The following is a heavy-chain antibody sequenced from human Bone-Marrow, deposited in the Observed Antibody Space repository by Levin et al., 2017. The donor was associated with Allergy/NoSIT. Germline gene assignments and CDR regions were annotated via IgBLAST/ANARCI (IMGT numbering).Heavy chain of an antibody. CDR3: ASGVDTAMVYIAFDY. V-gene: IGHV3-48*04. CDR1: GFTFSSYS. D-gene: IGHD5-18*01. Sequence: GGSLRLSCAASGFTFSSYSMNWVRQAPGKGLEWVSYISSSSSTIYYADSVKGRFTISRDNAKNSLYLQMNSLRAEDTAVYYCASGVDTAMVYIAFDYWGQGTLVTVSS. J-gene: IGHJ4*02. CDR2: ISSSSSTI.